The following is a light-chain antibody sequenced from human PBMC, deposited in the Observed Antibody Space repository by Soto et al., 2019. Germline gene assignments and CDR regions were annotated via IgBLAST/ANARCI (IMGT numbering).Light chain of an antibody. Sequence: EIVLTQSPDTLSLSPGDRATLSCWASQSVSSSYLAWYQQKPGQAPRLLIYGASSRATGIPDRFSGSGSGTDFTLTISRLEPEDFAMYYCQQYGSSPLTFGGGTKVEIK. V-gene: IGKV3-20*01. J-gene: IGKJ4*01. CDR1: QSVSSSY. CDR3: QQYGSSPLT. CDR2: GAS.